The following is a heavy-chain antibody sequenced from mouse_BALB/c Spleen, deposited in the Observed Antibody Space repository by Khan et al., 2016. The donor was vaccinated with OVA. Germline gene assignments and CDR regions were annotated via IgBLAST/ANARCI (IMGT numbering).Heavy chain of an antibody. CDR3: ARPPYFSYAMDN. V-gene: IGHV9-3-1*01. CDR2: INTYTGEP. J-gene: IGHJ4*01. CDR1: GHTFTNFG. Sequence: QIQLVQSGPELKKPGETVKISCKASGHTFTNFGMNWVKQAPGKGLKWMGWINTYTGEPTYAYDFNGRFAFSLEASASTAYLQINNLTNEDTATYFCARPPYFSYAMDNWGQGTSVTVSS. D-gene: IGHD2-10*01.